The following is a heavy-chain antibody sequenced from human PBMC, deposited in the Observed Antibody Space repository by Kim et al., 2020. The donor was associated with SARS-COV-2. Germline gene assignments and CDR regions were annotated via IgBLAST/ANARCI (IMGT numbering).Heavy chain of an antibody. J-gene: IGHJ4*02. Sequence: RFTISRDNSKNTLYLQMNSLRAEDTAVYYCARDGTGYYDFWSGYYTVLDYWGQGTLVTVSS. V-gene: IGHV3-30*01. D-gene: IGHD3-3*01. CDR3: ARDGTGYYDFWSGYYTVLDY.